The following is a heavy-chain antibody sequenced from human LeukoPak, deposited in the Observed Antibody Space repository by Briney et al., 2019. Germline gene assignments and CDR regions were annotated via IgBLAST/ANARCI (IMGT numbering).Heavy chain of an antibody. D-gene: IGHD6-13*01. CDR2: ISAYNGNT. CDR3: ARTAAAGPFHIPNDY. Sequence: ASVNVSCKASGYTFTSYGISWVRQAPGQGLEWMGWISAYNGNTNYAQKLKGRVTMTTDTSTSTAYMELRSLRSDDTAVYYCARTAAAGPFHIPNDYWGQGTLVTVSS. V-gene: IGHV1-18*01. J-gene: IGHJ4*02. CDR1: GYTFTSYG.